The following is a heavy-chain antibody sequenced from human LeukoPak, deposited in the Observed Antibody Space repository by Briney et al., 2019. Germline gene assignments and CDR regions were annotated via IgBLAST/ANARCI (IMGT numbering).Heavy chain of an antibody. Sequence: PGGSLRLSCAASGFTFSSYAMSWVRQAPGKGLEWVSGISDAGGTFYADSVRGRFTISRDNSKNTLYLQMNSLRAEDTAVYYCARGVEPLAANTLAYWGQGTLVTVSS. CDR2: ISDAGGT. CDR3: ARGVEPLAANTLAY. D-gene: IGHD1-14*01. V-gene: IGHV3-23*01. CDR1: GFTFSSYA. J-gene: IGHJ4*02.